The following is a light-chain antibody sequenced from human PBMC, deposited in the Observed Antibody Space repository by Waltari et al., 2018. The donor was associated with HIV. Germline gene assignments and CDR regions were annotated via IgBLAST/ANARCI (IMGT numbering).Light chain of an antibody. Sequence: IVLTQSSLSLPVTPGEPASISCRSTQSLLYTHEENYLVWYLQKPGQSPQLRIYLGSNRASGVPDRFSGSGSGTDFTLKISRVEAEDVGVYYCMVALQTPCTFGQGTNVEIK. J-gene: IGKJ2*02. CDR2: LGS. CDR1: QSLLYTHEENY. V-gene: IGKV2-28*01. CDR3: MVALQTPCT.